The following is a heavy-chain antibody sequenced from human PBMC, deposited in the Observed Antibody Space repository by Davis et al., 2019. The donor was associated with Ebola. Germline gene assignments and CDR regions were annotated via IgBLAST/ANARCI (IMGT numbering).Heavy chain of an antibody. CDR2: IYSSGST. CDR1: GGSISGHY. CDR3: ARENRRDVLSGRGLYFDS. Sequence: SETLSLTCTVSGGSISGHYWSWVRQPPGKGLEWIAFIYSSGSTNYNPSLKSRVTISVDTSKNQFSLKLKSVTAADTAVYYCARENRRDVLSGRGLYFDSWGQGTLVTVSS. V-gene: IGHV4-4*08. D-gene: IGHD6-25*01. J-gene: IGHJ4*02.